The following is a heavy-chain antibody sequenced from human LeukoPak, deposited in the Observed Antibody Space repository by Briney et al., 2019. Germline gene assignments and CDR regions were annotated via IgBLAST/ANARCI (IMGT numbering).Heavy chain of an antibody. CDR3: ATSSGLGFNY. CDR2: INIDGSNT. J-gene: IGHJ4*02. CDR1: GFTFSSYW. D-gene: IGHD6-19*01. Sequence: PGGSLRLSCAASGFTFSSYWMHWVRQAPGKGLVWVSRINIDGSNTNYADSVKGRFTISRDNAKNTLYLQINSLRAEDTAVYYCATSSGLGFNYWGQGTLVTVSS. V-gene: IGHV3-74*01.